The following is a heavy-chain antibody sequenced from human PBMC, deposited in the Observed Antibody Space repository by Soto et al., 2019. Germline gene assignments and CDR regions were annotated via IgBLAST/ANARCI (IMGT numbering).Heavy chain of an antibody. V-gene: IGHV3-33*01. D-gene: IGHD6-19*01. Sequence: SGGSLRLSCAASGFTFSSYGMHWVRQAPGKGLEWVAVIWYDGSNKYYADSVKGRFTIPRDNSKNTLYLQMNSLRAEDTAVYYCARDPAGTLPYYYYYGMDVWGQGTTVTVSS. CDR1: GFTFSSYG. CDR2: IWYDGSNK. J-gene: IGHJ6*02. CDR3: ARDPAGTLPYYYYYGMDV.